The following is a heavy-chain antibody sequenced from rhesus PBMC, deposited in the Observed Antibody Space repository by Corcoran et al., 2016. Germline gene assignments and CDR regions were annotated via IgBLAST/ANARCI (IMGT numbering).Heavy chain of an antibody. CDR3: ARVAWYYSGSYYYGAFDF. J-gene: IGHJ3*01. CDR2: ISVSGGNN. D-gene: IGHD3-16*01. V-gene: IGHV4-173*01. CDR1: GGSISSNY. Sequence: QLQLQESGPGLVKPSETLSLTCAVSGGSISSNYWSWIRQPPGKGLECIGRISVSGGNNDYNPSLKSRVTIATDTSKNSLSLKLSSVTAADTAVYYCARVAWYYSGSYYYGAFDFWGQGLRVTVSS.